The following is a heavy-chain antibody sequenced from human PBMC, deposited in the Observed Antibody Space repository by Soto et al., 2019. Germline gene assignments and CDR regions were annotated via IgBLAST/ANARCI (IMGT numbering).Heavy chain of an antibody. V-gene: IGHV4-39*01. D-gene: IGHD3-22*01. CDR1: GGSITSSYY. Sequence: PSETLSLTCTVSGGSITSSYYWGWIRQPPGKGLEWIGSIYYSGSTYYNPSLKSRVTISVDTSKNQFSLKLSSVTAADTAVYYCAKYQPMTQPRPYFDYWGQGTLVTVSS. CDR2: IYYSGST. J-gene: IGHJ4*02. CDR3: AKYQPMTQPRPYFDY.